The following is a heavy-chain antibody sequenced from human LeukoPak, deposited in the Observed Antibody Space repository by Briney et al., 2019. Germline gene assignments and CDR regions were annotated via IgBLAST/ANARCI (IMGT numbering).Heavy chain of an antibody. CDR2: INHSGST. J-gene: IGHJ4*02. V-gene: IGHV4-34*01. CDR1: GGSFSGYY. CDR3: ACGVGYYFDY. Sequence: ASETLSLTCAVYGGSFSGYYWSWIRQPPGKGLEWIGEINHSGSTNYNPSLKSRVTISVDTSKNQFSLKLSSVTAADTAVYYCACGVGYYFDYWGQGTLVTVSS.